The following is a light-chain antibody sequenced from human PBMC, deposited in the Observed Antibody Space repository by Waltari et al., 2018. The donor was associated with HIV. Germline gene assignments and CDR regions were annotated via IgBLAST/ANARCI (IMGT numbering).Light chain of an antibody. Sequence: DIQMTQSPSSLSVSVGDRVTITCRASQGIHNYLARYQQKPGEVPKLLIYAAYTLQSAVPSRFRCSCSGTDFTFTISSLQPEDVATYYCQKYNSAPWTFGQGTKVEIK. CDR3: QKYNSAPWT. J-gene: IGKJ1*01. V-gene: IGKV1-27*01. CDR1: QGIHNY. CDR2: AAY.